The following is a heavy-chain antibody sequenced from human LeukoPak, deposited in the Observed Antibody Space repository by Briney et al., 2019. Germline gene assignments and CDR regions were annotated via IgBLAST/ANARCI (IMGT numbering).Heavy chain of an antibody. CDR1: GDSISSTTYW. V-gene: IGHV4-39*01. CDR3: TRLPLDYSLDH. J-gene: IGHJ4*02. Sequence: SETLSLTCTVSGDSISSTTYWWGWIRQSPGKGLEWIGSMSYVGITSYNPSLKSGATMSVDTSKNQFSLMLSSVTAADTAVYYCTRLPLDYSLDHWGQGTPVSVSS. CDR2: MSYVGIT. D-gene: IGHD4-11*01.